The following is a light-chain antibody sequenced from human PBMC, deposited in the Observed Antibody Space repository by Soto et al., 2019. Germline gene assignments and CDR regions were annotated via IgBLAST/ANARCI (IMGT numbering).Light chain of an antibody. Sequence: EVVMTQSPASRSGSPLEGASGCVMARQSVSSSYLAWYQQKPGQAPRLLIYGASTRATGIPARFSGSGSGTEFTLTISSLQSEDFAVYYCQQYNNWPPITFGQGTRLEIK. J-gene: IGKJ5*01. CDR3: QQYNNWPPIT. CDR1: QSVSSSY. CDR2: GAS. V-gene: IGKV3-15*01.